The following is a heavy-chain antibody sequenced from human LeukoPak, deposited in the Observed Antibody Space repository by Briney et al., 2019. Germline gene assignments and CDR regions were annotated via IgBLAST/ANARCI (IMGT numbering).Heavy chain of an antibody. Sequence: PSETLSLTCAVYGGSFSGYYWSWIRQPPGKGLEWIGEINHSGSTNYNPSLKSRVTISVDTSKNQFSLKLSSVTTADTAVYYCAREGDSAQVDYWGQGTLVTVSS. D-gene: IGHD1-26*01. V-gene: IGHV4-34*01. CDR2: INHSGST. CDR1: GGSFSGYY. CDR3: AREGDSAQVDY. J-gene: IGHJ4*02.